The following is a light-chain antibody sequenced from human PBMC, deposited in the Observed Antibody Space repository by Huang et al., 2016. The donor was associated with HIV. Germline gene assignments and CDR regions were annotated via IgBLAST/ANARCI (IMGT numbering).Light chain of an antibody. V-gene: IGKV3-15*01. CDR1: QSVSSD. CDR2: GAS. J-gene: IGKJ4*01. Sequence: VVMTQSPATLSVSPGERATLSCRASQSVSSDLAWYQHKPGPAPRLLIYGASTRATGIPARFSGTGSGTEFTLTISSLQSEDFAVYYCQQYNKWPPLTFGGGTKVDIK. CDR3: QQYNKWPPLT.